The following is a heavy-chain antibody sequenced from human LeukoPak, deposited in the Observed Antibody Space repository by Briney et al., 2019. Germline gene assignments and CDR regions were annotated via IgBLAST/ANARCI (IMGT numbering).Heavy chain of an antibody. CDR1: GGSISSGSYY. Sequence: PSETLSLTCTVSGGSISSGSYYWTWIRPPAGKGLEWIGRIYTSGSTNYNPPLKSRVTISVDPSKNQFSLRLSSVTAADTAVYYCARGFPWGIVDAAFDSWGQGTLVTVSS. CDR3: ARGFPWGIVDAAFDS. CDR2: IYTSGST. J-gene: IGHJ4*02. D-gene: IGHD1-26*01. V-gene: IGHV4-61*02.